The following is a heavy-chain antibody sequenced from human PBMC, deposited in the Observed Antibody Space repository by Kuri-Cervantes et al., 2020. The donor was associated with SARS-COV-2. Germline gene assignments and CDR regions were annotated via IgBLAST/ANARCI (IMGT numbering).Heavy chain of an antibody. J-gene: IGHJ6*03. D-gene: IGHD1-7*01. CDR1: GFTFSSYA. CDR2: ISYDGSNK. V-gene: IGHV3-30-3*01. CDR3: ARGGTTYYYYMDV. Sequence: GGSLRLSCAASGFTFSSYAMHWVRQAPGKGLEWVAVISYDGSNKYYADSVKGRFTIFRDNAKNSLYLQMNSLRAEDTAVYYCARGGTTYYYYMDVWGKGTTVTVSS.